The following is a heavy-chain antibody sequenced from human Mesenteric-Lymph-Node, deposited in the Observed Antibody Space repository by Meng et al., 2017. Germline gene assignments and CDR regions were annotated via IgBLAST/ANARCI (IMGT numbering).Heavy chain of an antibody. CDR3: GDNGGTLGDAFDI. J-gene: IGHJ3*02. V-gene: IGHV1-18*01. CDR1: GYTFTSYD. CDR2: ISAYNGNT. D-gene: IGHD3-16*01. Sequence: ASVKVSCKASGYTFTSYDINWVRQATGQGLEWMGWISAYNGNTNYAQKLQGRVTMTTDTSTSTAYMELRSLRSDDTAVYYCGDNGGTLGDAFDIWGQGTRVTVSS.